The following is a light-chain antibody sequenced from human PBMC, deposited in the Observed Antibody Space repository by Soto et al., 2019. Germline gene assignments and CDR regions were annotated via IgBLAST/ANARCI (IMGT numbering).Light chain of an antibody. Sequence: QSVLTHPRSVSGSPGQSVTISCTGSSSDVGGYNYVSWYQHHPGKAPKLMIYDVSKRPTGVPDRFSGSKSGNTASLTISGLQAEDEADYYCCSYAGASTYVFATATKLTVL. CDR3: CSYAGASTYV. CDR1: SSDVGGYNY. J-gene: IGLJ1*01. V-gene: IGLV2-11*01. CDR2: DVS.